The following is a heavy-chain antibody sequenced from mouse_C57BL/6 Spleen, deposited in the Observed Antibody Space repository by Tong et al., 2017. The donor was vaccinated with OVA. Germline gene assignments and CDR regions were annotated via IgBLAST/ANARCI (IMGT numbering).Heavy chain of an antibody. V-gene: IGHV1-53*01. J-gene: IGHJ4*01. CDR1: GYTFTSYW. CDR3: ARWDYGGASYAMDY. Sequence: VQLQESGAELVMPGASVKLSCKASGYTFTSYWMHWVKQRPGQGLEWIGYINPNNGGTSYNQKFKGKATLTVNKSSSTAYMELRSLTSEDSAVYFCARWDYGGASYAMDYWGQGTSVTVSS. D-gene: IGHD2-4*01. CDR2: INPNNGGT.